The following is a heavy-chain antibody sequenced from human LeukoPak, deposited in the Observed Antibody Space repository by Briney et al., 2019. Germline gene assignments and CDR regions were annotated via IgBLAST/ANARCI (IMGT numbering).Heavy chain of an antibody. CDR3: ARYYGEGAFDY. Sequence: GASVKVSCKASGYTFTSYVINWVRQATGQGLEWMGISHPSGGSTSYAQKFQGRVIVTRDTSTSTVYMELSSLKSEDTAVYYCARYYGEGAFDYWGQGTLVTVSS. J-gene: IGHJ4*02. CDR1: GYTFTSYV. V-gene: IGHV1-46*01. D-gene: IGHD4-17*01. CDR2: SHPSGGST.